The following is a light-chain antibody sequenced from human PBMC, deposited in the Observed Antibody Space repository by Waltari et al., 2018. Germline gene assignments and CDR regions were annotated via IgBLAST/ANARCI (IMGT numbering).Light chain of an antibody. CDR2: DAS. CDR1: QTVITY. J-gene: IGKJ1*01. Sequence: EIVLTQSPATLSLSPGERATLSCRASQTVITYLAWYQQKPGQAPRLLISDASNRVPGIPARFSGSGSGTDFTFTISSLEPEDFAVYYCQQRYYWPPWTFGQGTKVELK. CDR3: QQRYYWPPWT. V-gene: IGKV3-11*01.